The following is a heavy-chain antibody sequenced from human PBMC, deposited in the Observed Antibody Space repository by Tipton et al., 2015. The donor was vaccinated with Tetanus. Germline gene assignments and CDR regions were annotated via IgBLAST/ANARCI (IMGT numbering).Heavy chain of an antibody. CDR1: GGSISDKKYY. Sequence: TLSLTCTVSGGSISDKKYYWGWIRQPPGKGLEWLASIYFEGSTYYSPSLKSRVTIAVDRSQNVFSLNLTSVTAADTAVYYCARHLYGYWFDPWGQGALVTVSS. D-gene: IGHD3-10*01. CDR2: IYFEGST. CDR3: ARHLYGYWFDP. J-gene: IGHJ5*02. V-gene: IGHV4-39*01.